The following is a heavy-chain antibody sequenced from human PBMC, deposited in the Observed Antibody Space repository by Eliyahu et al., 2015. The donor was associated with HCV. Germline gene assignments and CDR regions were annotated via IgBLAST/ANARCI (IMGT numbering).Heavy chain of an antibody. CDR2: ISSSSSYI. CDR1: GFTFSSYS. Sequence: EVQLVESGGGLVKPGGSLRLSCAASGFTFSSYSMNWVRQAPGKGLEWVSSISSSSSYIYYADSVKGRFTISRDNAKNSLYLQMNSLRPEDTAVYYCAREPTVTTPVANGDYWGQGTLVTVSS. CDR3: AREPTVTTPVANGDY. V-gene: IGHV3-21*01. J-gene: IGHJ4*02. D-gene: IGHD4-17*01.